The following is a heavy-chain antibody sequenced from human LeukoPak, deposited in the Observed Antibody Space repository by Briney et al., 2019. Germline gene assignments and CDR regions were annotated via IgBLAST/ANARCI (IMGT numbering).Heavy chain of an antibody. J-gene: IGHJ4*02. CDR3: ASSRGFGELPFDY. CDR2: IHDGVST. D-gene: IGHD3-10*01. Sequence: PSETLSLTCRVSGDSISSYSWNWIRQPPGKGLEWIGYIHDGVSTNYNPAPRSRVSMSVDTSKNQFSLKLSSVTAADTAVYYCASSRGFGELPFDYWGQGTPVTASS. V-gene: IGHV4-59*12. CDR1: GDSISSYS.